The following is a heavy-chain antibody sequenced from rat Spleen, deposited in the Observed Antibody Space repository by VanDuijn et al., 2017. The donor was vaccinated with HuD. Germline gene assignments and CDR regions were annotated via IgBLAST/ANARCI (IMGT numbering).Heavy chain of an antibody. D-gene: IGHD1-3*01. J-gene: IGHJ3*01. Sequence: EVQLVESDGGLVQPGRSLKLSCAASGFTFSDYGMAWVRQAPTKGLEWVATISTSGGTTYYRDSVKGRFTISRDNAKSTLYLQMNSLRSEDTATYYCTRDLLNYGNYVFAYWGQGTLVTVSS. V-gene: IGHV5S13*01. CDR1: GFTFSDYG. CDR2: ISTSGGTT. CDR3: TRDLLNYGNYVFAY.